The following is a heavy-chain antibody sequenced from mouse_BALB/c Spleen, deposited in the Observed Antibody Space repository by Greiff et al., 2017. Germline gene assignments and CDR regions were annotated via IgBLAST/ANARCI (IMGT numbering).Heavy chain of an antibody. J-gene: IGHJ4*01. V-gene: IGHV14-3*02. CDR3: APRRGYAMDY. CDR2: IDPANGNT. CDR1: GFNIKDTY. Sequence: VQLQQSGAELVKPGASVKLSCTASGFNIKDTYMHWVKQRPEQGLEWIGRIDPANGNTKYDPKFQGKATITADTSSNTAYLQLSSLTSEDTAVYYCAPRRGYAMDYWGQGTSVTVSS.